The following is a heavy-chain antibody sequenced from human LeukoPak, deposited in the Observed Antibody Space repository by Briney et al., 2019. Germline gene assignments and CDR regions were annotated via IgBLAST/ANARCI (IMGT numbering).Heavy chain of an antibody. V-gene: IGHV4-61*08. J-gene: IGHJ6*02. D-gene: IGHD3-3*01. CDR1: GGSISSGGYY. CDR3: ARGYDFWSGYGAKGYGMDV. CDR2: IYYSGST. Sequence: SETLSLTCTVSGGSISSGGYYWSWIRQHPGKGLEWIGYIYYSGSTNYNPSLKSRVTISVDTSKNQFSLKLSSVTAADTAVYYCARGYDFWSGYGAKGYGMDVWGQGTTVTVSS.